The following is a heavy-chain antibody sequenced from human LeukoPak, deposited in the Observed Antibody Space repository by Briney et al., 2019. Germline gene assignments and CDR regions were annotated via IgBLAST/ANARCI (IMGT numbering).Heavy chain of an antibody. CDR2: ISYDGSNK. J-gene: IGHJ4*02. Sequence: GGSLRLSCAASGFTFSSYAMHWVRQAPGKGLEWVAVISYDGSNKYYADSVKGRFTISRDNSKNTLYLQMNSLRAEDTAVYYCASLAGGWYEFYFDYWGQGTLVTVSS. V-gene: IGHV3-30-3*01. D-gene: IGHD6-19*01. CDR1: GFTFSSYA. CDR3: ASLAGGWYEFYFDY.